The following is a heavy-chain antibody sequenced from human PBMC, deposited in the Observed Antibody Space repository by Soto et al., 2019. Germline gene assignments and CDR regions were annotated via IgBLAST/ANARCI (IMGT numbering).Heavy chain of an antibody. CDR2: ISSSSNYI. CDR3: ARDDGAMALNSDY. Sequence: GGSLRLSCAASGFIFSNYNMNWVRQAPGKGLEWVSSISSSSNYIYYADSMKGRFTISRDNTKNSLFLQMNSLRADDTAVYYCARDDGAMALNSDYWGQGTLVTVSS. D-gene: IGHD5-18*01. CDR1: GFIFSNYN. V-gene: IGHV3-21*01. J-gene: IGHJ4*02.